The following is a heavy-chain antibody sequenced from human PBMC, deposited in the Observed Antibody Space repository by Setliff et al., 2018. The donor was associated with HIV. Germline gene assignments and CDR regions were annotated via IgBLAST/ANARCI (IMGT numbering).Heavy chain of an antibody. J-gene: IGHJ6*03. V-gene: IGHV1-24*01. D-gene: IGHD1-7*01. CDR2: FDPEDDET. Sequence: ASVKVSCKVSGYTLTELSIHWVRQAPGKGLEWMGGFDPEDDETIYAQRFHGRVTITADESTNTVYMELRSLTPEDTAICYCARKAGTTLHYHYYYMDVWGKGTTVTVSS. CDR1: GYTLTELS. CDR3: ARKAGTTLHYHYYYMDV.